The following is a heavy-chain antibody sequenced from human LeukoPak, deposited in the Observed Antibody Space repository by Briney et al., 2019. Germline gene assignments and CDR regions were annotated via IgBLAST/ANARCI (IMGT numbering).Heavy chain of an antibody. Sequence: WASVKVSCKASGYTFTSYGISWVRQAPGQGLEWMGWISACNGNTNYAQKLQGRVTMTTDTSTSTAYMELRSLRSDDTAVYYCARDPKYCSSTSCYPLDYWGQGTLVTVSS. CDR1: GYTFTSYG. CDR2: ISACNGNT. V-gene: IGHV1-18*01. CDR3: ARDPKYCSSTSCYPLDY. D-gene: IGHD2-2*01. J-gene: IGHJ4*02.